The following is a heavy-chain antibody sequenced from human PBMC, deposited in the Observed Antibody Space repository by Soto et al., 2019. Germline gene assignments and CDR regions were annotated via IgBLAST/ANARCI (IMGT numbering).Heavy chain of an antibody. CDR3: ARCLSNYYDSSGYYAPAGAYYYYGMDV. CDR2: FDPEDGET. V-gene: IGHV1-24*01. Sequence: ASVKVSCKVSGYTLTELSMHWVRQAPGKGLEWVGGFDPEDGETIYAQKFQGRVTMTEDTSTDTAYMELSSLRSEDTAVYYCARCLSNYYDSSGYYAPAGAYYYYGMDVWGQGTTVTVSS. CDR1: GYTLTELS. D-gene: IGHD3-22*01. J-gene: IGHJ6*01.